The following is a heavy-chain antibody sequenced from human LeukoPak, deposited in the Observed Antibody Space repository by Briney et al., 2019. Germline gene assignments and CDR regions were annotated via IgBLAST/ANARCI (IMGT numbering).Heavy chain of an antibody. Sequence: ASVKVSCKASGYTFTSYGFSWVRQAPGQGLEWMGWISAYNGNTNYAQKLQGRVTTTTDTSASTAYMELRSLRSDDTAVYYCASDSLFCTTTSCYRNDACDIWGQGTMVTVSS. V-gene: IGHV1-18*01. J-gene: IGHJ3*02. CDR3: ASDSLFCTTTSCYRNDACDI. CDR1: GYTFTSYG. CDR2: ISAYNGNT. D-gene: IGHD2-2*01.